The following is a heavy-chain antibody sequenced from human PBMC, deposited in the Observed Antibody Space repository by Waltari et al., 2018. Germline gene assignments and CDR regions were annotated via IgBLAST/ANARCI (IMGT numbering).Heavy chain of an antibody. CDR3: ARDGYYYYYGMDV. V-gene: IGHV4-39*07. J-gene: IGHJ6*02. CDR1: GGSISSSSYY. Sequence: QLQLQESGPGLVKPSETLSLTCTVSGGSISSSSYYWGWIRQPPGKGLEWIGSIYYSGSTYYTPSLKSRVTISVDTSKNQFSLKLSSVTAADTAVYYCARDGYYYYYGMDVWGQGTTVTVSS. CDR2: IYYSGST.